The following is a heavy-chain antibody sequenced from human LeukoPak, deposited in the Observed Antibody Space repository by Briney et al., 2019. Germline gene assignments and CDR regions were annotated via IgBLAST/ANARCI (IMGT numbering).Heavy chain of an antibody. J-gene: IGHJ6*03. Sequence: SETLSLTCTVSGGSISSYYWSWIRQPPGKGLEWIGYIYYSGSTNYNPSFKSRVTISVDTSKNQFSLKLSSVTAADTAVYYCARETSQKGAHYMDVWGKGTTVTISS. CDR1: GGSISSYY. CDR3: ARETSQKGAHYMDV. CDR2: IYYSGST. V-gene: IGHV4-59*01. D-gene: IGHD3-16*01.